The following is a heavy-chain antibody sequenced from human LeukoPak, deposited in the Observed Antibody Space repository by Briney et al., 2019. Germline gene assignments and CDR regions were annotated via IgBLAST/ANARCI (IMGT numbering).Heavy chain of an antibody. D-gene: IGHD3-10*01. V-gene: IGHV4-39*02. CDR3: ARDSSYGEDY. J-gene: IGHJ4*02. Sequence: SETLSLTCTVSGGSISSSSYSWGWIRQPPGKGLEWIGSIYYSGSTYYNPSLKSRVTISVDTSKNQFSLKLSSVTAADTAVYYCARDSSYGEDYWGQGTLVTVSS. CDR2: IYYSGST. CDR1: GGSISSSSYS.